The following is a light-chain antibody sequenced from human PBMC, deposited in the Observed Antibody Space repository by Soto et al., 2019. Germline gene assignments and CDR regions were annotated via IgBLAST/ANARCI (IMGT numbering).Light chain of an antibody. J-gene: IGKJ4*01. CDR3: MQALQTPLT. Sequence: DIVMTQSPLSLPVTPGEPASISCRSSQSLLHSNGFNYLDWYLQKPGQSPQLLIFLGSNRASGVTDKFSGSGSGTDFTLKISRVEAEDVGVYYCMQALQTPLTFGGGTQVDIK. V-gene: IGKV2-28*01. CDR1: QSLLHSNGFNY. CDR2: LGS.